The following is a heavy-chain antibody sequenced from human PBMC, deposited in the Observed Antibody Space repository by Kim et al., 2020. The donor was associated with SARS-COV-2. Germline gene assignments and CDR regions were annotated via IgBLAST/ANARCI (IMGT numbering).Heavy chain of an antibody. V-gene: IGHV4-59*01. D-gene: IGHD2-15*01. Sequence: RVTISVDTSKNQFSLKLSSVTAADTAVYYCARDGSDCSGGSCYPGYYFDYWGQGTLVTVSS. J-gene: IGHJ4*02. CDR3: ARDGSDCSGGSCYPGYYFDY.